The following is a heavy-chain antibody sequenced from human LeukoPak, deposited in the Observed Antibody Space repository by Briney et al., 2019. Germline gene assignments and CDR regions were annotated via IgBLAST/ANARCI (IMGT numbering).Heavy chain of an antibody. J-gene: IGHJ4*02. CDR1: GFTFSAYW. Sequence: PGGSLRLSCVGSGFTFSAYWVGWVRQAPGQGLEYVSHMSNDGSYTVYADSVKGRFTIPRENAKNTVYLQMNSLRAEDTAVYYCARDNWGSFDYWGQGVLITVSS. CDR3: ARDNWGSFDY. D-gene: IGHD7-27*01. CDR2: MSNDGSYT. V-gene: IGHV3-74*01.